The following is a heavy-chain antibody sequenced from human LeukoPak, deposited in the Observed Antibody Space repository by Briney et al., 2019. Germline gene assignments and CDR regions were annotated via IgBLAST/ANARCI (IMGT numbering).Heavy chain of an antibody. CDR2: ISSSSSYI. V-gene: IGHV3-21*01. Sequence: GGSLRLSCAASGFTFSSYSMNWVRQAPGKGLEWVSSISSSSSYIYYADSVKGRFTISRDNAKNSLYLQMNSLRAEDTAMYYCAREHYAHASYDYWGQGTLVTVSS. CDR1: GFTFSSYS. J-gene: IGHJ4*02. D-gene: IGHD1-26*01. CDR3: AREHYAHASYDY.